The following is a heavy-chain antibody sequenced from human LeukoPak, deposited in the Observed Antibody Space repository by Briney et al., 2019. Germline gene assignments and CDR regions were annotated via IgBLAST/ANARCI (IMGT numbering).Heavy chain of an antibody. D-gene: IGHD1-26*01. Sequence: ASVNVSYKASGYTFTSYGISWVRPAPGQGLEWMGWISAYNGNTNYAQKFQGRVTMTTDTSTSTAYMELRSLRSDDTAVYYCAREFLVGATWPFDIWGQGTMVTVSS. J-gene: IGHJ3*02. CDR2: ISAYNGNT. V-gene: IGHV1-18*01. CDR1: GYTFTSYG. CDR3: AREFLVGATWPFDI.